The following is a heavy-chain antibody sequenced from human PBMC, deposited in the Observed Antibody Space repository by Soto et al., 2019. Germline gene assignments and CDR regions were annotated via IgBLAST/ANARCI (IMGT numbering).Heavy chain of an antibody. V-gene: IGHV4-39*01. CDR1: GGSISTRSDY. CDR3: ARQSALYGMDV. J-gene: IGHJ6*02. CDR2: LHYSGST. D-gene: IGHD6-25*01. Sequence: QLQLQESGPGLVKPSETLSLTCSVSGGSISTRSDYWGWVRQPPGRVLEWIGNLHYSGSTYSNPSLRSRVTLSVDTSKNQFSLKLSSISAADTAVYYCARQSALYGMDVWGQGTTVIVSS.